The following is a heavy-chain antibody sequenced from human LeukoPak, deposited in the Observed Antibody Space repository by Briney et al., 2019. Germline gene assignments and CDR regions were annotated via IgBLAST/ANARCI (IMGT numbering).Heavy chain of an antibody. CDR2: ISSSSSTI. D-gene: IGHD3-22*01. CDR3: ARGGSSGYNYNAFDI. Sequence: GGSLRLSCAASGFTFSSYSMNWVRQAPGKGLEWVSYISSSSSTIYYADSVKGRFTISRDNAKNSLYLQMNSLRAEDTAVYYCARGGSSGYNYNAFDIWGQGTMVTVSS. V-gene: IGHV3-48*04. J-gene: IGHJ3*02. CDR1: GFTFSSYS.